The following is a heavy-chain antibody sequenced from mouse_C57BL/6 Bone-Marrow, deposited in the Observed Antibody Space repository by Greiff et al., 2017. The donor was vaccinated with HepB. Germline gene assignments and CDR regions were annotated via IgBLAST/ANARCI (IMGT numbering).Heavy chain of an antibody. V-gene: IGHV14-4*01. D-gene: IGHD2-2*01. CDR1: GFNIKDDY. J-gene: IGHJ4*01. CDR2: IDPENGDT. Sequence: EVQLQQSGAELVRPGASVKLSCTASGFNIKDDYMHWVKQRPEQGLEWIGWIDPENGDTEYASKFQGKATITADTSSNTAYLQLSSLTSEDTAVYYCTGMVTTSARDYWGQGTSVTVSS. CDR3: TGMVTTSARDY.